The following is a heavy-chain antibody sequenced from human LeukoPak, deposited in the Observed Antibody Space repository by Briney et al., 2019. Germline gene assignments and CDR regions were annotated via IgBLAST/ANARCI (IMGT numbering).Heavy chain of an antibody. Sequence: ASVKVSCKAPGYTFTGYYMHWARQAPGQGLEWMGRINPNSGNTGYAQKFQGRVTITRNTSISTAYMELSSLRSDDTAVYYCATNYYDSRGNFDYWGQGTLVTVSS. CDR2: INPNSGNT. V-gene: IGHV1-8*03. D-gene: IGHD3-22*01. J-gene: IGHJ4*02. CDR1: GYTFTGYY. CDR3: ATNYYDSRGNFDY.